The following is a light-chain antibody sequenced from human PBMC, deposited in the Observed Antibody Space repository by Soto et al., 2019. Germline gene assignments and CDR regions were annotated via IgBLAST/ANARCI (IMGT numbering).Light chain of an antibody. CDR1: SSDVGGYNY. J-gene: IGLJ2*01. V-gene: IGLV2-8*01. CDR3: NSYAGSNIIGV. CDR2: EVS. Sequence: QSALTQPPSASGSPGQSVTISCTGTSSDVGGYNYVSWYQQHPGKAPKLMIYEVSKRPSGVPDRFSGSKSGNTASLTVSGLQAEDEADYYCNSYAGSNIIGVFGGGTKLTVL.